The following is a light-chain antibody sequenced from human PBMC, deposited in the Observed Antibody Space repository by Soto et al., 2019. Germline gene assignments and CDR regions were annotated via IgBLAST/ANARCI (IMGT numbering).Light chain of an antibody. CDR3: TSHAGNYNFPYV. V-gene: IGLV2-8*01. J-gene: IGLJ1*01. Sequence: QSALTQPPSASGSPGQSVTISCTGTSSDVGAYDCVSWYQHHPGKAPKLMIYEVTKRPSGVPDRFSGSKSGNTASLTVSGLQAEDEADYYCTSHAGNYNFPYVFGTGTKLTVL. CDR1: SSDVGAYDC. CDR2: EVT.